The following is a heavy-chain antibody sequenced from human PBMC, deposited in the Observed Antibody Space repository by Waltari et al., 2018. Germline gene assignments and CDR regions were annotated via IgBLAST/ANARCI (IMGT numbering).Heavy chain of an antibody. CDR3: ASLYSSGWYDAFDI. J-gene: IGHJ3*02. CDR2: IYYSGST. CDR1: GGSISSYY. Sequence: QVQLQESGPGLVKPSETLSLTCTVSGGSISSYYWSWIRQPPGKGLEWIGYIYYSGSTNYNPALKSRGTISVDTSKNQFSLKLSSVTAADTAVYYCASLYSSGWYDAFDIWCQGTMVTVSS. V-gene: IGHV4-59*08. D-gene: IGHD6-19*01.